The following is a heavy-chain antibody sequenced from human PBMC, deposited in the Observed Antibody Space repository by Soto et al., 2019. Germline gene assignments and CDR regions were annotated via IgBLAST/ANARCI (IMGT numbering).Heavy chain of an antibody. CDR3: ARIKWGLDYYSGMDV. CDR2: INPKTAAT. CDR1: GYTFSDYF. V-gene: IGHV1-2*02. D-gene: IGHD1-26*01. Sequence: QVQLVQSGAEVRKSGASVKVSYKASGYTFSDYFIQWLRQAPGQGLKWVAWINPKTAATNYAKKFQDRVTVTSDTSFSTAYLELTRLRPDDTALYYCARIKWGLDYYSGMDVWGQGTAVSVSS. J-gene: IGHJ6*02.